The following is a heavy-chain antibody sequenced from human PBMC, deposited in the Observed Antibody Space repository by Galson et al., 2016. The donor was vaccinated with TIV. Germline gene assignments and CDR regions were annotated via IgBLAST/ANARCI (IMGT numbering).Heavy chain of an antibody. V-gene: IGHV3-23*01. CDR2: ISGGGGST. D-gene: IGHD3-22*01. Sequence: SLRLSCAASRFTFSSYAMSWVRQAPGKGLEWVSAISGGGGSTYYADSVKGRFTISRDNSKNTLSLQMNSLRAEDTAVYYCTKVPSSGFSYYYGLDVWGQGTTVTVSS. J-gene: IGHJ6*02. CDR3: TKVPSSGFSYYYGLDV. CDR1: RFTFSSYA.